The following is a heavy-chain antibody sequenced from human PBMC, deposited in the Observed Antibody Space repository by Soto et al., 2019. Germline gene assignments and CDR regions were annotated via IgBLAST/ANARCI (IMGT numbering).Heavy chain of an antibody. D-gene: IGHD2-21*02. CDR2: VSWNSGAK. V-gene: IGHV3-9*01. CDR1: GFSFDDFV. J-gene: IGHJ4*02. Sequence: HPGGSLRLSCVASGFSFDDFVMNWVRQRPGKGLEWVSSVSWNSGAKLYADSVKGRFAISRDSAKKSVYLQMNSLRPDDTAFYYCAKGVATAVPALDYWGQGTLVTVS. CDR3: AKGVATAVPALDY.